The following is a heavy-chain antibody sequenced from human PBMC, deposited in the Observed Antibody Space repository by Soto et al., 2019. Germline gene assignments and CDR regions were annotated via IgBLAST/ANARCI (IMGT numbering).Heavy chain of an antibody. CDR1: GGSFSGFS. D-gene: IGHD3-10*01. CDR2: IIHGVST. V-gene: IGHV4-34*12. CDR3: ARSGGHASKCSWYGS. J-gene: IGHJ5*01. Sequence: PSETLSLTCAVYGGSFSGFSWTYIRQSPGKGLEWIGEIIHGVSTRYNPSLQSRVTISVDTSKHQFSLRLGSVTAADTAAYSCARSGGHASKCSWYGSWGQGTRVTFSS.